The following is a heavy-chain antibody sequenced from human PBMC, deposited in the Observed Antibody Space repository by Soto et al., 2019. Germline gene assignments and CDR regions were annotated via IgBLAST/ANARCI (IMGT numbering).Heavy chain of an antibody. CDR3: ARSMETNYFYCMEV. V-gene: IGHV1-69*01. D-gene: IGHD2-8*01. CDR2: IIPMFGKP. J-gene: IGHJ6*02. Sequence: QVQLVQSGAEVREPGSSVKVSCEASGGTFRSYAINWVRQAPGQGLEWMGGIIPMFGKPNYAEKFLGRGTISADESTRTAYMEVTRLTSEDTAVYYCARSMETNYFYCMEVWGLGTTVTVSS. CDR1: GGTFRSYA.